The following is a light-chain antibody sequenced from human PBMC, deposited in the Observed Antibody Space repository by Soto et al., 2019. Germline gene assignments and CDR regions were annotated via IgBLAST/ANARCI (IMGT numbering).Light chain of an antibody. V-gene: IGKV1-39*01. J-gene: IGKJ4*01. Sequence: DIQMTQSPSPLSAAVGDRVTITCRASQSISSYLNWYQQKPGKAPKLLIYAASSLQSGVPSRFSGSGSGTDFTLTISSLQPEDFATYYCPPSYSTPALTFGGGTKVDIK. CDR3: PPSYSTPALT. CDR1: QSISSY. CDR2: AAS.